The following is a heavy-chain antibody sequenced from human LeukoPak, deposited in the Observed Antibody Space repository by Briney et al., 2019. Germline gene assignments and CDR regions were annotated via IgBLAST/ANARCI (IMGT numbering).Heavy chain of an antibody. D-gene: IGHD2-21*02. CDR3: AKGSFTYCGGDCYPFDY. V-gene: IGHV3-23*01. Sequence: PGGSLRLSCAASGFTFSNYAMSWVRQAPGKGLEWVSTVSGIGGSTYYTDSVKGRFTISRDNSKNTLYLQMNSLRAEDTAVYYCAKGSFTYCGGDCYPFDYWGQGTLVTVSS. CDR1: GFTFSNYA. J-gene: IGHJ4*02. CDR2: VSGIGGST.